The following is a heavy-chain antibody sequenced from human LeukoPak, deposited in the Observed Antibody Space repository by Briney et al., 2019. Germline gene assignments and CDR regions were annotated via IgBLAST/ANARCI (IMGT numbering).Heavy chain of an antibody. J-gene: IGHJ6*02. V-gene: IGHV5-51*01. CDR2: IYPGDSDT. CDR3: ARQGAGQLQRGPEYYYYGMDV. CDR1: GYSFTSYW. D-gene: IGHD4-23*01. Sequence: TGESLKISCKGSGYSFTSYWIGWVRQMPGKGLEWMGIIYPGDSDTRYSPSFQGQVTISADKSISTAYLQWSSLKASDTALYYCARQGAGQLQRGPEYYYYGMDVWGQGTTVTVSS.